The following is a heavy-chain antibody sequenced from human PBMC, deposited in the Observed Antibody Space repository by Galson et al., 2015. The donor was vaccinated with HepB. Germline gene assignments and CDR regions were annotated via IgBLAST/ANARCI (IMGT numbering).Heavy chain of an antibody. CDR3: ARGEGDGYNSYWYFDL. D-gene: IGHD5-24*01. V-gene: IGHV3-30*09. J-gene: IGHJ2*01. Sequence: SLRLSCAASGFTFSGYAMHWVRQAPGKGLEWVAVISHDGTKKYYADFVKGRFAISRDNPKNTLYLQMNSLRAEDTAVYYCARGEGDGYNSYWYFDLWGRGTLVTVSS. CDR1: GFTFSGYA. CDR2: ISHDGTKK.